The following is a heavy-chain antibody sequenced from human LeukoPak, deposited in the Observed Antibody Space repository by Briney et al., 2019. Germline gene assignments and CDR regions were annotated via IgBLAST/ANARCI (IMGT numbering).Heavy chain of an antibody. CDR3: AKDDRTVAADY. CDR2: ISYDGSNK. V-gene: IGHV3-30*18. D-gene: IGHD6-19*01. CDR1: GFTFSSRDW. J-gene: IGHJ4*02. Sequence: GGSLRLSCVASGFTFSSRDWMTWVRQAPGKGLEWVAVISYDGSNKYYADSVKGRFTISRDNSKNTLYLQMNSLRAEDTAVYYCAKDDRTVAADYWGQGTLVTVSS.